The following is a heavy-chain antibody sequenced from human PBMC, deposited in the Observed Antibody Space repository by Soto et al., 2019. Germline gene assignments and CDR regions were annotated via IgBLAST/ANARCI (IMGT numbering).Heavy chain of an antibody. CDR2: ISVPGGSA. V-gene: IGHV3-23*01. CDR1: GLTFSSSA. D-gene: IGHD6-13*01. Sequence: GGSLRLSCVASGLTFSSSAMSWVRQPPGKGLEWVSLISVPGGSANYADSVRGRFAISIDNSKNMVYLRMNSLRAEDTAVYYCGGHWYNYWGQGTLVTVSS. CDR3: GGHWYNY. J-gene: IGHJ4*02.